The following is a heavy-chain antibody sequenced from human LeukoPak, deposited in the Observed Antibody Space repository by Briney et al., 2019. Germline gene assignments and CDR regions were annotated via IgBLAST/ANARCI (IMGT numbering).Heavy chain of an antibody. D-gene: IGHD4-17*01. Sequence: SETLSLTCTVPGGSISSYYWSWIRQPSGKGLEWIGYIYYSGSTNYNPSLKSRVTISVDTSKNQFSLKLSSVTAADTAVYYCAREYGDYPSDAFDIWGQGTMVTVSS. CDR3: AREYGDYPSDAFDI. CDR2: IYYSGST. V-gene: IGHV4-59*01. CDR1: GGSISSYY. J-gene: IGHJ3*02.